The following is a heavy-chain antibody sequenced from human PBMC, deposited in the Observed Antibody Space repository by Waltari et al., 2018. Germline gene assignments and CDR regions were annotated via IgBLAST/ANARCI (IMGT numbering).Heavy chain of an antibody. Sequence: EVQLVESGGGLVQPGGSLRLSCAASGFSFSSYWMGWVRQAPGKGLEWVANIKQDGGEKYYVDSVKGRFTISRDNARNSLYLEMNSLRAEDRAVYYCGRGGWRFDCWGQGTLVTVSS. CDR1: GFSFSSYW. CDR3: GRGGWRFDC. J-gene: IGHJ4*02. CDR2: IKQDGGEK. V-gene: IGHV3-7*04. D-gene: IGHD3-22*01.